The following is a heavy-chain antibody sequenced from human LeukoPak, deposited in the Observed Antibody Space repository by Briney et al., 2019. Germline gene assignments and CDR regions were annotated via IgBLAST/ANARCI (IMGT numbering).Heavy chain of an antibody. CDR3: ARDPLIVVVTATFDY. CDR1: GFTFSSYA. D-gene: IGHD2-21*02. Sequence: GGSLRLSCAASGFTFSSYAMHWVRQAPGKGLEWVAVISYDGSNKYYADSVKGRFTISRDNSKNTLYLQMNSLRAEDTAVYYCARDPLIVVVTATFDYWGQGTLVTVSS. CDR2: ISYDGSNK. J-gene: IGHJ4*02. V-gene: IGHV3-30-3*01.